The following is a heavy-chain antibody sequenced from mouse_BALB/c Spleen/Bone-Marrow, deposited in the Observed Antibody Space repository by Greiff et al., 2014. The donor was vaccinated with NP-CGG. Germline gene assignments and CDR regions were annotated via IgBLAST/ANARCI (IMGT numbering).Heavy chain of an antibody. J-gene: IGHJ4*01. CDR2: TYPGTGST. CDR3: ARTVNPAMDY. CDR1: GYIFTSYW. Sequence: VHLVESGAELVRPGASVKLSCKTSGYIFTSYWIHWVKQRSGQGLEWIARTYPGTGSTYYNEKFKGKAALTADKSSSIAYMQLSSLKSEDSAVYFCARTVNPAMDYWGQGTSVTVSS. V-gene: IGHV1S132*01.